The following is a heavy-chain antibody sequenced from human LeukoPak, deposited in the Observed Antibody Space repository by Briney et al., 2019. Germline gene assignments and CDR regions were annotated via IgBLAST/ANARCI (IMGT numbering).Heavy chain of an antibody. D-gene: IGHD3-9*01. CDR1: GITFSSYG. CDR2: ISSTGGTT. J-gene: IGHJ4*02. CDR3: ARGPYYDILTGYVGLDY. Sequence: PGGTLRLSCAASGITFSSYGMSWVRQAPGKGLEWVSSISSTGGTTYYADSVKGRFTISRDNSKNTLYLQMNSLRAEDTAVYYCARGPYYDILTGYVGLDYWGQGTLVTVSS. V-gene: IGHV3-23*01.